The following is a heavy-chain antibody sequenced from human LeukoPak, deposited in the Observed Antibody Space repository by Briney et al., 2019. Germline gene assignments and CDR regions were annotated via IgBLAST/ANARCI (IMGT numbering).Heavy chain of an antibody. CDR2: IYPDDLDT. CDR1: GYSFTSYW. CDR3: ARGGTGSRTFDY. J-gene: IGHJ4*02. Sequence: GESLKISCKGSGYSFTSYWIGWMRQMPGKGLEWMGIIYPDDLDTRYSPPFQCQVTISADRTISTAYLQWSSLNASDTAMYYCARGGTGSRTFDYWGQGTLVTVSS. D-gene: IGHD1-1*01. V-gene: IGHV5-51*01.